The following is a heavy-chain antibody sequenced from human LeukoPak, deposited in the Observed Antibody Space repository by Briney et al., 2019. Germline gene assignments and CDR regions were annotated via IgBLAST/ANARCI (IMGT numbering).Heavy chain of an antibody. V-gene: IGHV3-30*02. Sequence: GGSLRLSCAASGFTFSSYGMHWVRQAPGKGLEWVAFIRYDGSNKYYADSVKGRFTISRDNSKNTLYLQMNSLRAEDTAVYYCAKDWGSGSYAQGNYFDYWGQGTLVTVSS. D-gene: IGHD1-26*01. CDR2: IRYDGSNK. J-gene: IGHJ4*02. CDR1: GFTFSSYG. CDR3: AKDWGSGSYAQGNYFDY.